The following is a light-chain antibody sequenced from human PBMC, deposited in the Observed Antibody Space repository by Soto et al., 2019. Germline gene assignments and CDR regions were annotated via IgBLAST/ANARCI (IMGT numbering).Light chain of an antibody. J-gene: IGKJ2*01. V-gene: IGKV3-20*01. CDR1: QSVSSSY. CDR2: GAS. Sequence: EIVLTQSPGTLSLSPGERATLSCRASQSVSSSYLAWYQQKPGQAPRLLIYGASSRATGLPDRFSGSGSGTDFTLTISRLDPEDFAVYYCQQYGSSPSTFGQGTKLEIK. CDR3: QQYGSSPST.